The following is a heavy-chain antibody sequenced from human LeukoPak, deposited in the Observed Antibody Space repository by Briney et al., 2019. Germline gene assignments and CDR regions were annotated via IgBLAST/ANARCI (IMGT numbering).Heavy chain of an antibody. CDR3: ARDGSHMVRGVIIVYFDYPGY. CDR1: GYTLTELS. CDR2: FDPEDGET. J-gene: IGHJ4*02. V-gene: IGHV1-24*01. Sequence: ASVKVSCKVSGYTLTELSMHWVRQAPGKGLEWMGGFDPEDGETIYAQKFQGRVTMTEDTSTDTAYMELSSLRSEDTAVYYCARDGSHMVRGVIIVYFDYPGYWGQGTLVTVSS. D-gene: IGHD3-10*01.